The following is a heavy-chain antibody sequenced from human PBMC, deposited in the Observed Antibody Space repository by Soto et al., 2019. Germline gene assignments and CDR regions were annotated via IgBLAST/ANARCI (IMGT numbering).Heavy chain of an antibody. V-gene: IGHV3-48*03. J-gene: IGHJ4*02. D-gene: IGHD2-8*01. CDR2: ISSRGSTI. CDR1: GFTFSPYE. CDR3: VREAPCSNGVCQFDY. Sequence: PGGSLRLSCAASGFTFSPYEMSWVRQAPGKGLEWISYISSRGSTIHYADSVKGRFSISRDNAKKSLFLQMNSLRAEDTAVYYCVREAPCSNGVCQFDYWGRGTLVTVSS.